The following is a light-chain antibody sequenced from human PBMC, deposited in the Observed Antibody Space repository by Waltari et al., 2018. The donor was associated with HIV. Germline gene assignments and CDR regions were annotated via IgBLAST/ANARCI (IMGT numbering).Light chain of an antibody. J-gene: IGKJ2*02. CDR2: SAS. Sequence: AVRMTQSPPSFSASTGDRVTITCRASQDSGTFLARYKQKPGNAPTLLVHSASTLQNGVPSRFYGNVAGTEFTLTIICLQPEDCATYYCQQLNIYPPCTFGQGTKLEIK. CDR3: QQLNIYPPCT. V-gene: IGKV1-8*01. CDR1: QDSGTF.